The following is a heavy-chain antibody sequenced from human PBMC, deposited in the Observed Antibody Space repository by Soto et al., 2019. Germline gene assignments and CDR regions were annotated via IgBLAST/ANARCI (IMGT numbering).Heavy chain of an antibody. CDR2: IYYSGST. J-gene: IGHJ6*02. CDR3: DRAVGGSYYSSFLGPYCYYCMDV. CDR1: GGSISSGDYY. D-gene: IGHD1-26*01. V-gene: IGHV4-30-4*01. Sequence: SETLSLTCTVSGGSISSGDYYWSWIRQPPGKGLEWIGYIYYSGSTYYNPSLRSRVTISVDTSKNQFSLKLSSVTAADTAVYYCDRAVGGSYYSSFLGPYCYYCMDVWGQGTTVTVSS.